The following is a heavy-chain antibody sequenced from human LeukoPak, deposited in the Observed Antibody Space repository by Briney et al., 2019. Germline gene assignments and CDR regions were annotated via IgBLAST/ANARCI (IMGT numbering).Heavy chain of an antibody. D-gene: IGHD3-16*01. CDR1: GGPISSYY. Sequence: SETLSLTCTVPGGPISSYYWSWIRQPPAKGLEWIGYIYYSGSTNYRPSLKCRVTISVDTSKSQFSLKLSSVTAGDTAVYYWARDRLSLAGPNWLDPWGQGTLVTVSS. J-gene: IGHJ5*02. CDR3: ARDRLSLAGPNWLDP. V-gene: IGHV4-59*12. CDR2: IYYSGST.